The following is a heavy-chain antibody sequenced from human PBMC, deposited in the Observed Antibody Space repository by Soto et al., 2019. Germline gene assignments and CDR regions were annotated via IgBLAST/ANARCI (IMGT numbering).Heavy chain of an antibody. V-gene: IGHV3-33*01. Sequence: QVQLVESGGGVVQPGRSLRLSCAASGFTFSSYGMHWVRQAPGKGLEWVGVIWYDGSNKYYADSVKGRFTISRDNSKNTLYLQMNSLRAEDTAVYYCARDAARLGVVAFDIWGQGTMVTVSS. CDR3: ARDAARLGVVAFDI. D-gene: IGHD6-6*01. J-gene: IGHJ3*02. CDR2: IWYDGSNK. CDR1: GFTFSSYG.